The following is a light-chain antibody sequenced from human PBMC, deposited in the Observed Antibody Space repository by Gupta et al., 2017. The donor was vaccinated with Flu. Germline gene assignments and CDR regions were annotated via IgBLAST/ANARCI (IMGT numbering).Light chain of an antibody. V-gene: IGKV4-1*01. CDR2: WAS. J-gene: IGKJ2*01. CDR1: QSVLYSSNNKNY. Sequence: DIVMTQSPDSLAVSLCERAPINCKSSQSVLYSSNNKNYLAWYQQKPGQPPKLLIYWASTRESGVPDRFSGSGSGTDFTLTISSLQAEDVAVYYCQQYYSTPRTFGQGTKLEIK. CDR3: QQYYSTPRT.